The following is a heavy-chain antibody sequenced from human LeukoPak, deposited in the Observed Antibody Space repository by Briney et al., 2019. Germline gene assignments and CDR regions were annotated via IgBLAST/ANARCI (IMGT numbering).Heavy chain of an antibody. V-gene: IGHV3-11*05. CDR3: ARALYYYDSSGYGYFDY. CDR2: ISSSSYT. CDR1: GFTFSDYY. D-gene: IGHD3-22*01. J-gene: IGHJ4*02. Sequence: GGSLRLSCAASGFTFSDYYMSWIRQAPGKGLEWVSYISSSSYTNYADSVKGRFTISRDNAKNSLYLQMNSLRAEDTAVYYCARALYYYDSSGYGYFDYWGQGSLVTVSS.